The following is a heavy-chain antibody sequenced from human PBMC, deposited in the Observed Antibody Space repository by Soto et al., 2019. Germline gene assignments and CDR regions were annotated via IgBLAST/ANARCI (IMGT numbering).Heavy chain of an antibody. V-gene: IGHV4-34*01. CDR2: INHRGTI. D-gene: IGHD1-7*01. CDR3: ARDLTGTTGY. Sequence: SETLSLTCRVEGGSFSDNYWNWIRQSPGKGLEWIGEINHRGTINYNPSLRSRVTLSVDTSKNEFSLRLTSVTAADTAVYYCARDLTGTTGYWGQGTLVTVSS. J-gene: IGHJ4*02. CDR1: GGSFSDNY.